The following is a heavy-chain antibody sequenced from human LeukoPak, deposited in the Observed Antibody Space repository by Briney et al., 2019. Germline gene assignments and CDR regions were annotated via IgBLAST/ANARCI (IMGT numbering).Heavy chain of an antibody. CDR3: AKAIRVITFGGVIVPDY. Sequence: GGSLRLSCAGSGFTFNDHAMSWVRQAPGKGLEWVSAISGSGGSTYYADSVKGRFTISRDNSKNTLYLQMNSLRAEDTAIYYCAKAIRVITFGGVIVPDYWGQGTLVTVSS. D-gene: IGHD3-16*02. CDR2: ISGSGGST. CDR1: GFTFNDHA. V-gene: IGHV3-23*01. J-gene: IGHJ4*02.